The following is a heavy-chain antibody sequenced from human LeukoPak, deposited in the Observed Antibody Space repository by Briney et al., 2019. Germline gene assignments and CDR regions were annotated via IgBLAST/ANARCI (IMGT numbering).Heavy chain of an antibody. V-gene: IGHV3-20*04. D-gene: IGHD6-13*01. J-gene: IGHJ3*02. CDR2: INWNGGST. CDR3: ARIYSSSWYYAFDI. Sequence: GGSLRLSCAASGFTSDVYGMSWVRHAPGKGLGWVSGINWNGGSTGYADSVKGRFTISRDNAKNSLYLQMNSLRAEDTALYYCARIYSSSWYYAFDIWGQGTMVTVSS. CDR1: GFTSDVYG.